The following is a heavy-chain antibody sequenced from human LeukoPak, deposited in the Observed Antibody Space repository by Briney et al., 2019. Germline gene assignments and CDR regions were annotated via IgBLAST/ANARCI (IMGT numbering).Heavy chain of an antibody. CDR1: RFSFSRYS. D-gene: IGHD1-1*01. J-gene: IGHJ4*02. V-gene: IGHV3-21*01. CDR3: AKLLGDATTYDY. Sequence: GGSLRLSCTASRFSFSRYSMNWVRQAPGKGLEWVSCISSNSGDLYYADSVKGRFTTSRDNARNLLFLQMNTLRAEDTAVYYCAKLLGDATTYDYWGQGALVTVSS. CDR2: ISSNSGDL.